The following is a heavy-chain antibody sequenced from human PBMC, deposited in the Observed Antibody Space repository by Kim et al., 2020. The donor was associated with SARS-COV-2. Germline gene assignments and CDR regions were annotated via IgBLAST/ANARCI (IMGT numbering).Heavy chain of an antibody. J-gene: IGHJ4*02. V-gene: IGHV3-53*01. CDR2: IYSGDDT. D-gene: IGHD6-19*01. Sequence: GGSLRLSCAASGFTVTSIVMTWVRQAPGKGLEWVSIIYSGDDTYNADSVKDRFTISRDNTKNTLYLQMNSLRAEDTAVYYCAGGPDSLGWYRGYYLKYWGQGTLVTVSS. CDR1: GFTVTSIV. CDR3: AGGPDSLGWYRGYYLKY.